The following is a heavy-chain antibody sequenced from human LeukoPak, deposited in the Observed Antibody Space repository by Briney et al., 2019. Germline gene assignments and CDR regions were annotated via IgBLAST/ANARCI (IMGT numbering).Heavy chain of an antibody. Sequence: GASVKVSCKASGATFTSYTISLVRQAPGQGLEWMGGIIPIFGTANYAQKFQGRVTITADESTSTAYMELSSLRSEDTAVYYCARDRNGCTLPYRDDWGQGTLVTVSS. CDR1: GATFTSYT. CDR2: IIPIFGTA. V-gene: IGHV1-69*13. J-gene: IGHJ4*02. CDR3: ARDRNGCTLPYRDD. D-gene: IGHD2-8*01.